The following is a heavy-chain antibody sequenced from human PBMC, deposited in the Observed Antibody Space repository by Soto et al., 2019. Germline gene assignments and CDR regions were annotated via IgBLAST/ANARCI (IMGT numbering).Heavy chain of an antibody. CDR2: INPSGGST. D-gene: IGHD2-2*01. CDR1: GYTFTSYY. V-gene: IGHV1-46*01. Sequence: GASVKVSCKASGYTFTSYYMHWVRQAPGQGLEWMGIINPSGGSTSYAQKFQGRVTMTRDTSTSTVYMELSSLRSEDTAVYYCARAASYSVVVPAATAYYFDYWGQGTXVTVSS. J-gene: IGHJ4*02. CDR3: ARAASYSVVVPAATAYYFDY.